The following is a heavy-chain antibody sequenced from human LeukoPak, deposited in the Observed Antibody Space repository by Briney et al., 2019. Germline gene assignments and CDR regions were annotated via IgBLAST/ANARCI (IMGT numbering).Heavy chain of an antibody. CDR2: SGSGGGT. CDR1: GFIFGNYA. J-gene: IGHJ5*02. V-gene: IGHV3-23*01. CDR3: AKAHSVSAPGCFDP. D-gene: IGHD5-18*01. Sequence: PGGSLRLSCAASGFIFGNYAMSWGRQAQGTGMEWDSGSGSGGGTYYANPVKGRFTISRDNSKDTLDLQMNSLRAEDTAIYYCAKAHSVSAPGCFDPWGQGTLVTVSS.